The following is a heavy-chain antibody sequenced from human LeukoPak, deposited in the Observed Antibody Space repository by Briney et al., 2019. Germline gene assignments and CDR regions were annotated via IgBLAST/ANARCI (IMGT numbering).Heavy chain of an antibody. Sequence: PGGSLRLSCAASGFTFSSYGMHWVRQAPGKGLEWVAFIRYDGSNKYYADSVKGRFTISRDNSKNTLYLQMNSLRVEDTAVYYCAKDRVVPAAIGGYFDYWGQGTLVTVSS. CDR1: GFTFSSYG. J-gene: IGHJ4*02. V-gene: IGHV3-30*02. CDR3: AKDRVVPAAIGGYFDY. D-gene: IGHD2-2*01. CDR2: IRYDGSNK.